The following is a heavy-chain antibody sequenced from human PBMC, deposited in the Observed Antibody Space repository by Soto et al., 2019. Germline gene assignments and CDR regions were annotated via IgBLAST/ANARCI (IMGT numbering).Heavy chain of an antibody. CDR3: ARIGYSYGVVGAFDI. CDR1: GYSFSSYW. D-gene: IGHD5-18*01. CDR2: IYPGDSDT. V-gene: IGHV5-51*01. Sequence: GESLKISCKGSGYSFSSYWIGWVRQMPGKGLEWMGIIYPGDSDTRYSPSFQGQVTISADKSISTAYLQWSSLKASDTAMYYCARIGYSYGVVGAFDIWGQGTMVTVSS. J-gene: IGHJ3*02.